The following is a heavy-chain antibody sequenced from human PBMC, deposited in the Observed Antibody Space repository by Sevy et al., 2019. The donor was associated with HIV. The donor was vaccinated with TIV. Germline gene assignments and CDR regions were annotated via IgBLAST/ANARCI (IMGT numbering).Heavy chain of an antibody. J-gene: IGHJ4*02. Sequence: GGSLRLSCAASGFTFSAYWIHWVRQAPGKGLVWVSRVTTDVANTAFAESVRGRFTISSDNAKNTVYLQMNSLRAEDTAVYYCARDGGYATPFDSWGQGTLVTVSS. V-gene: IGHV3-74*01. CDR1: GFTFSAYW. CDR3: ARDGGYATPFDS. CDR2: VTTDVANT. D-gene: IGHD2-15*01.